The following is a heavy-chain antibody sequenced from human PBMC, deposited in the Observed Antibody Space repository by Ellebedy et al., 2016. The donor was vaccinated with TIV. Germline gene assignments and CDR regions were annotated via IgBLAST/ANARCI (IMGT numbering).Heavy chain of an antibody. J-gene: IGHJ3*02. CDR1: GFTFSRYS. CDR3: ARDPPDARILAGTSEDPDAFDI. Sequence: GESLKISCAASGFTFSRYSMNWVRQAPGKGLEWVSAVSSRSDFIYYADSVKGRFTISRDNAKRSLYLQMDSLRAEDTAVYYCARDPPDARILAGTSEDPDAFDIWGQGTMVTVSS. CDR2: VSSRSDFI. V-gene: IGHV3-21*01. D-gene: IGHD1-7*01.